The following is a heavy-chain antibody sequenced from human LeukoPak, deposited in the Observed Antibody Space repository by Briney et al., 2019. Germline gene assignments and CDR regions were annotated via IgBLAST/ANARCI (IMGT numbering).Heavy chain of an antibody. V-gene: IGHV1-69*05. D-gene: IGHD4-17*01. CDR2: IIPIFGRP. CDR3: ARIEGDYGVFVY. Sequence: GASVKVSCKASGGTFNTYEINWVRQAPGHGLEWMGRIIPIFGRPTYAQKFQGRVSITTDESTSTAYMELMSLGSEDTAVYYCARIEGDYGVFVYWGQGTLVTVSS. J-gene: IGHJ4*02. CDR1: GGTFNTYE.